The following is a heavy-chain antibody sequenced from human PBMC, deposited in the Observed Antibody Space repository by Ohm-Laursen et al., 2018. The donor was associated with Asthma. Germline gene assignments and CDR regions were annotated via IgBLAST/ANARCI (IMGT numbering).Heavy chain of an antibody. Sequence: SLRLSCTASGFTFSNAWMSWVRQAPGKGLEWVAVISYDGSDKYYVESVKGRFTISRDNSKNTLYLQMNSLRAEDTAVYYCARDVMEWYLPAFDFWGQGTLVTVSS. CDR2: ISYDGSDK. CDR1: GFTFSNAW. V-gene: IGHV3-30*03. D-gene: IGHD3-3*01. CDR3: ARDVMEWYLPAFDF. J-gene: IGHJ4*02.